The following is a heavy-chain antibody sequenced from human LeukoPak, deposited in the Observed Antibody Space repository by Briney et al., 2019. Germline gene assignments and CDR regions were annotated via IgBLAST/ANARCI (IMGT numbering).Heavy chain of an antibody. V-gene: IGHV3-21*01. CDR3: ARGSSLAHYFDY. CDR2: ISSSSSYI. Sequence: GGSLRLSCAASGFTFSSYSMNWVRQAPGKGLEWASSISSSSSYIYYADSVKGRFTISRDNAKNSLYLQMNSLRAEDTAVYYCARGSSLAHYFDYWGQGTLVTVSS. J-gene: IGHJ4*02. CDR1: GFTFSSYS. D-gene: IGHD6-19*01.